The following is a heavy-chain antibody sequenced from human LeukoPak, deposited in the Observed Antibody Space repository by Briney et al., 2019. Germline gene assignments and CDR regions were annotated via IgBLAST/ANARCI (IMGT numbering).Heavy chain of an antibody. CDR2: IRYDGSNK. D-gene: IGHD3-10*01. CDR3: ARSMVRGVIITNADY. V-gene: IGHV3-30*02. CDR1: GFTFSSYG. J-gene: IGHJ4*02. Sequence: GGSLRLSCAASGFTFSSYGMHWVREAPGKGVEGVAFIRYDGSNKYYADSVKGRFTISRDNSKNTLYLQMNSLRAEDTAVYYCARSMVRGVIITNADYWGQGALVTVSS.